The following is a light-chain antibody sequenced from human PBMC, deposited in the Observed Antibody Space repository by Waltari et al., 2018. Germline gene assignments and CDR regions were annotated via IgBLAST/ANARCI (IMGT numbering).Light chain of an antibody. Sequence: SFELPQDPAVSVALGQTVRITCQGDSLRTSYASWYQLKPGQAPLLVMYGKDKRPSGIPDRIAGYSSGTTSSLTITGAQAEDEADYYCSSRNGRENDVIFAGGTKLTVL. V-gene: IGLV3-19*01. CDR1: SLRTSY. CDR2: GKD. CDR3: SSRNGRENDVI. J-gene: IGLJ2*01.